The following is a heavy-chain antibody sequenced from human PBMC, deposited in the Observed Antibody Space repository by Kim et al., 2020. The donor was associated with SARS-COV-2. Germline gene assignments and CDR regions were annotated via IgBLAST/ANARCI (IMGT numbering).Heavy chain of an antibody. CDR3: ARSRGAY. V-gene: IGHV4-39*01. J-gene: IGHJ4*02. D-gene: IGHD3-16*01. CDR2: YSGNT. Sequence: YSGNTYYTPSLKSRVTVSVDTSKNQFSLKLSSVTAADTAVYYCARSRGAYWGQGTLVTVSS.